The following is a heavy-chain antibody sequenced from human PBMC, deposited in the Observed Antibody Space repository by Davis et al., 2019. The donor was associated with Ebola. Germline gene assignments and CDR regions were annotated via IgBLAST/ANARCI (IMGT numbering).Heavy chain of an antibody. CDR3: ARAARGFDP. V-gene: IGHV4-31*03. CDR2: ISYSGIT. D-gene: IGHD3-10*01. J-gene: IGHJ5*02. Sequence: PSETLSLTCTVSGAYIGSGGYFWIWIRQFPGKGLEWIGHISYSGITSYNPSLESRLTIKVDTSKNQFSLNLTSVSAADTAVYYCARAARGFDPWGQGTLVTVSS. CDR1: GAYIGSGGYF.